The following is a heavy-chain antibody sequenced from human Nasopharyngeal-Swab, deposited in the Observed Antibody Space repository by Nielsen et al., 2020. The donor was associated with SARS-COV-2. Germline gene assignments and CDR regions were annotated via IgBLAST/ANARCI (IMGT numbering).Heavy chain of an antibody. CDR1: GFSFSNYG. CDR2: ISGSGGGT. Sequence: GGSLRLSCAASGFSFSNYGMSWVRQAPGQGLVLVSSISGSGGGTQYADSVKGRFTISRDNSKNTLLLQMDNLRDADTAVYYCAFVDTTLLGSYYSDLDVWGQGTTVTVSS. V-gene: IGHV3-23*01. CDR3: AFVDTTLLGSYYSDLDV. D-gene: IGHD5-18*01. J-gene: IGHJ6*02.